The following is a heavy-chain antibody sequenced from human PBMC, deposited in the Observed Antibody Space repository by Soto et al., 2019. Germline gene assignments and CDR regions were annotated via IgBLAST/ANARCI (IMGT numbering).Heavy chain of an antibody. CDR3: ERIHDSRGYYYWLDP. V-gene: IGHV4-4*02. CDR1: GGSISSVNW. D-gene: IGHD3-22*01. J-gene: IGHJ5*02. CDR2: IYHSGST. Sequence: PSETLSLTCAVSGGSISSVNWWSWVRQPPGKGLEWIGEIYHSGSTNYNPSLKSRVTISVDKSKNQFSLKLSSVTAADTAVYYCERIHDSRGYYYWLDPCGQGTLVTVS.